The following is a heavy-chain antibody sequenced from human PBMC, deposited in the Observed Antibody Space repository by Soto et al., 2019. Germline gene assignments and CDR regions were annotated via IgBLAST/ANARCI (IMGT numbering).Heavy chain of an antibody. Sequence: GGSLRLSCAASGFTFSSYGMHWVRQAPGKGLEWVAVIWYDGSNKYYADSVKGRFTISRDNSKNTLYLQMNSLRAEDTAVYYCARDGLNRGYDSFDYWGQGTLVTVSS. D-gene: IGHD5-12*01. CDR1: GFTFSSYG. J-gene: IGHJ4*02. CDR3: ARDGLNRGYDSFDY. V-gene: IGHV3-33*01. CDR2: IWYDGSNK.